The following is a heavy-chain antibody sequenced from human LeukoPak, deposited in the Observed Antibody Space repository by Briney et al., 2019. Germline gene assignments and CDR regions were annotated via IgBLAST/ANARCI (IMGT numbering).Heavy chain of an antibody. CDR1: GFTFDDYG. J-gene: IGHJ6*03. D-gene: IGHD3-3*01. CDR2: INWNGGST. CDR3: ARVTHDFWSGAGLYYYYYMDV. V-gene: IGHV3-20*01. Sequence: GGSLRLSCAASGFTFDDYGMSWVRQAPGKGLEWVSGINWNGGSTGYADSVKGRFTISRDNAKNSLYLQMNSLRAEDTALYHCARVTHDFWSGAGLYYYYYMDVWGKGTTVTVSS.